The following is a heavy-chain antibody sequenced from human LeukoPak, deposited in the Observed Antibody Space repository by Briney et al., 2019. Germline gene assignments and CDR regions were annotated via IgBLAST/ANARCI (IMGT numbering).Heavy chain of an antibody. CDR1: GYTFTSYY. J-gene: IGHJ4*02. D-gene: IGHD3-10*01. Sequence: ASVKVSCKASGYTFTSYYMHWVRQAPGQGLEWMGWINPNSGGTNYAQKFQGRVTMTRDTSISTAYMELSRLRSDDTAVYYCARVRDYYGSGSYYTFDYWGQGTLVTVSS. V-gene: IGHV1-2*02. CDR3: ARVRDYYGSGSYYTFDY. CDR2: INPNSGGT.